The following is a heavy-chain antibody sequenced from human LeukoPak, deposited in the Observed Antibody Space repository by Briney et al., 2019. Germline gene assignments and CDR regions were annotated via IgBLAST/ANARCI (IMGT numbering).Heavy chain of an antibody. V-gene: IGHV3-33*01. J-gene: IGHJ4*02. CDR3: ARDGSRGGNYFDY. Sequence: GGSLRLSCAASGFTFSRYGMHWVRQAPGKGLEWVAVIWYDGSNKYYADSVKGRFTISRDNSKNTLYLQMNSLRAEDTAVYYCARDGSRGGNYFDYWGEATLVTVSS. CDR2: IWYDGSNK. CDR1: GFTFSRYG. D-gene: IGHD1-26*01.